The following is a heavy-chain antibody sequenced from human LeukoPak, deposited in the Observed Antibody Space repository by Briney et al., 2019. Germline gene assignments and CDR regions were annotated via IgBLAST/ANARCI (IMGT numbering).Heavy chain of an antibody. V-gene: IGHV1-2*02. J-gene: IGHJ5*02. CDR1: GYTFTGYY. CDR3: AREVEMATISFDP. CDR2: INPNSGGT. D-gene: IGHD5-24*01. Sequence: ASVKVSCKASGYTFTGYYMHWVRQAPGQGLERMGWINPNSGGTNYAQKFQGRVTMTRDTSISTAYMELSRLRSDDTAVYYCAREVEMATISFDPWGQGTLVTVSS.